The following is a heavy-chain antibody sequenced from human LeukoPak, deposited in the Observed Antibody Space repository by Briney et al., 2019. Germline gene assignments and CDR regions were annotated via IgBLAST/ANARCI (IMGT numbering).Heavy chain of an antibody. D-gene: IGHD1-7*01. CDR3: ARDYWWNYDY. J-gene: IGHJ4*02. Sequence: PERSLRLSCAASGFTFSDYAMHWVRQAPGKGLEWVAVISKDGSDKYYPGSVRGRFTISRDNSKNTIYLQMDSLRAEDTAIYYCARDYWWNYDYWGQGTLVTVSS. CDR2: ISKDGSDK. CDR1: GFTFSDYA. V-gene: IGHV3-30-3*01.